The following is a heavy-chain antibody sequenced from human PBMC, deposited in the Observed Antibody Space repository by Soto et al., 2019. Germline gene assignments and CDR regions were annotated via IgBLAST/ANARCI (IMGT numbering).Heavy chain of an antibody. CDR2: IYYPGST. Sequence: QVQLQESGPGLVKPSQTLSLTCTVSGGSISSGGYYWSWIRQHPGKGLEWIGYIYYPGSTYYNPTLKRRVTLAVDTSKNQFSLKLSSVTAADTAVYYCARGGRGDWFDPWGQGTLVTVSS. CDR3: ARGGRGDWFDP. CDR1: GGSISSGGYY. D-gene: IGHD3-16*01. V-gene: IGHV4-31*03. J-gene: IGHJ5*02.